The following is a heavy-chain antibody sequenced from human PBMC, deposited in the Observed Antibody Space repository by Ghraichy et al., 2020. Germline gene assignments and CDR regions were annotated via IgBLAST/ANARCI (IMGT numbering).Heavy chain of an antibody. CDR2: IYYSGST. D-gene: IGHD1-26*01. Sequence: SETLSLTCTVSGGSISSSSYYWGWIRQPPGKGLEWIGSIYYSGSTYYNPSLKSRVTISVDTSKNQFSLKLSSVTAADTAVYYCARDSIVGAPHDAFDIWGQGTMVTVSS. CDR3: ARDSIVGAPHDAFDI. V-gene: IGHV4-39*02. J-gene: IGHJ3*02. CDR1: GGSISSSSYY.